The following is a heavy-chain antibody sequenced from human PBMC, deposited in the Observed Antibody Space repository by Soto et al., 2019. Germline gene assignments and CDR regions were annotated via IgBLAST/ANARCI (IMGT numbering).Heavy chain of an antibody. J-gene: IGHJ1*01. D-gene: IGHD3-22*01. CDR3: ARPHKKIYDSSGYLYFQH. V-gene: IGHV4-30-2*03. CDR2: IYHSGST. CDR1: GGSISSGGYS. Sequence: SETLSLTCAVSGGSISSGGYSWSWIRQPPGKGLEWIGSIYHSGSTYYNPSLKSRVTISVDTSKNQFSLKLSSVTAADTAVYYCARPHKKIYDSSGYLYFQHWGQGTLVTVSS.